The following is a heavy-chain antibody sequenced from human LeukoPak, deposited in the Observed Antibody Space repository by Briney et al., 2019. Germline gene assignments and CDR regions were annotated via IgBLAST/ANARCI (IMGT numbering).Heavy chain of an antibody. CDR1: GGSISSSNW. V-gene: IGHV4-4*02. D-gene: IGHD3-10*01. Sequence: SETLSLTCAVSGGSISSSNWWSWVRQPPGKGLEWIGEIYHSGSTNYNPSLKSRVTISVDKSKNQFSLKLSSVTAVDTAVHYCARVRPSGWYYYYGMDVWGQGTTVTVSS. CDR3: ARVRPSGWYYYYGMDV. J-gene: IGHJ6*02. CDR2: IYHSGST.